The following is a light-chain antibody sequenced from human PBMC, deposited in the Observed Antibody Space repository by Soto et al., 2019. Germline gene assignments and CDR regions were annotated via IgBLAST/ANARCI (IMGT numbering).Light chain of an antibody. Sequence: EIVLTQSPATLSLSPGERVTLSCRASRSVSNYLAWYQQKPGQAPRLLIYDASNREPGIPARFSGSGSGTDFTLTITSLEPDDFAVYYCQQRSIWPPLFGPGTKVDIK. J-gene: IGKJ3*01. CDR3: QQRSIWPPL. CDR2: DAS. CDR1: RSVSNY. V-gene: IGKV3-11*01.